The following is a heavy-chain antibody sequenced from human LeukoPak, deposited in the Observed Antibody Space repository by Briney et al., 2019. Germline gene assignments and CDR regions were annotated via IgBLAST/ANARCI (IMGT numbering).Heavy chain of an antibody. J-gene: IGHJ4*02. D-gene: IGHD3-16*02. CDR1: GGSISSGDYY. CDR3: ARPMITLGGVIVIPKFQSSEITDY. Sequence: SETLSLTCTVSGGSISSGDYYWSWIRQPPGKGLEWIGYIYYSGSTYYNPSLKSRVTISVDTSKNQFSLKLSSVTAADTAVYYCARPMITLGGVIVIPKFQSSEITDYWGQGTLVTVSS. V-gene: IGHV4-30-4*08. CDR2: IYYSGST.